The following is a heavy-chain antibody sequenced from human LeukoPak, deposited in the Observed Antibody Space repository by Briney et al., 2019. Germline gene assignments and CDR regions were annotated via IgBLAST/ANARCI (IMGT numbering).Heavy chain of an antibody. CDR1: GFTFSSYA. CDR3: ARDLGTLEPAYYFDY. Sequence: GGSLRLSCAASGFTFSSYAMHWVRQAPGKGLEWVAVISYDGSNKYYADSVKGRFTISRDNSKNTLYPQMNSLRAEDTAVYYCARDLGTLEPAYYFDYWGQGTLVTVSS. V-gene: IGHV3-30-3*01. CDR2: ISYDGSNK. J-gene: IGHJ4*02. D-gene: IGHD1-1*01.